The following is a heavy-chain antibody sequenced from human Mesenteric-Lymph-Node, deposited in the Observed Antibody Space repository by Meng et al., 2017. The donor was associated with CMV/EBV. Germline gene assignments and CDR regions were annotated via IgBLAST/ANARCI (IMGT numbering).Heavy chain of an antibody. CDR3: ARGRLRFLENWFDP. V-gene: IGHV4-39*07. CDR1: GGSSSSSSYY. D-gene: IGHD3-3*01. J-gene: IGHJ5*02. CDR2: IYYSGST. Sequence: SGGSSSSSSYYWGWIRQPPGKGLEWIGSIYYSGSTYYNPSLKSRVTISVDTSKNQFSLKLSSVTAADTAVYYCARGRLRFLENWFDPWGQGTLVTVSS.